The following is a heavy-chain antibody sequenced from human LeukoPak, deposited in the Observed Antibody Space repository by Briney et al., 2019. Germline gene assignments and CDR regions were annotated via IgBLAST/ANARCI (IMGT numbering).Heavy chain of an antibody. Sequence: ASVKVSCKASGYTLTSYGISWVRQAPGQGLEWMGWISAYNGYTNYAQKLQGRVTMTTDTSTSTAYMELRSLRSDDTAVYYCARDPLTMYYYGSGSYSDYYYYGMDVWGKGTTVTVSS. V-gene: IGHV1-18*01. CDR1: GYTLTSYG. J-gene: IGHJ6*04. CDR2: ISAYNGYT. CDR3: ARDPLTMYYYGSGSYSDYYYYGMDV. D-gene: IGHD3-10*01.